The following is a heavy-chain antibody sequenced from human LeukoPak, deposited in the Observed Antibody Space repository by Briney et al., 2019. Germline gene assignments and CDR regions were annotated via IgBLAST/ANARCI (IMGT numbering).Heavy chain of an antibody. V-gene: IGHV3-23*01. CDR1: GFTFSSYA. CDR3: AKGEYSSSSHYYYYMDV. J-gene: IGHJ6*03. CDR2: ISGSGGST. D-gene: IGHD6-6*01. Sequence: GGSLRLSCAASGFTFSSYAMSWVRQAPGKGLEWVSAISGSGGSTYYADSVKGRFTISRDNSKNTLYLQMNSLRAEDTAVNYCAKGEYSSSSHYYYYMDVWGKGTTVTVSS.